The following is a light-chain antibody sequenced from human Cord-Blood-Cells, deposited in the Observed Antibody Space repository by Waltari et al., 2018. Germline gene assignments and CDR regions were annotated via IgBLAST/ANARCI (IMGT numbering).Light chain of an antibody. V-gene: IGLV2-14*01. Sequence: QSALTQPASASGSPGQSITISCTGTSSDVGGYNYVSCYQQHPGKAPKLMIYDVSNRPSGVSNRFSGSKSGNTASRTISGLQAEDEADYHCSSYTSSSTLVVFGGGTKLTVL. J-gene: IGLJ2*01. CDR3: SSYTSSSTLVV. CDR1: SSDVGGYNY. CDR2: DVS.